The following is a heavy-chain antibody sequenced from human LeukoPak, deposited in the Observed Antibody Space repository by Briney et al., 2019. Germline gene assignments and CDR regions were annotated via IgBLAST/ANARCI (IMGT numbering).Heavy chain of an antibody. CDR3: AKDLAPSTVETPFDY. Sequence: GGSLRLSCAASGFTFSSYAMSWVRQAPGVGLEWVSVITDSGGRTYYADSVKGRFTISRDNSKNTLYLQMKSLRAEDTAVYYCAKDLAPSTVETPFDYWGQGTLVTVSS. D-gene: IGHD4-23*01. J-gene: IGHJ4*02. V-gene: IGHV3-23*01. CDR2: ITDSGGRT. CDR1: GFTFSSYA.